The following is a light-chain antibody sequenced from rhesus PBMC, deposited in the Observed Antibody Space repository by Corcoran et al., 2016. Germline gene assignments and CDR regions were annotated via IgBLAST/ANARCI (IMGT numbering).Light chain of an antibody. J-gene: IGKJ4*01. CDR2: KAS. V-gene: IGKV1S21*01. CDR1: QGISSY. CDR3: QHSYGTPPT. Sequence: DIQMTQSPSSLSESVGDRVTITCRASQGISSYLNWYQQKQGKFPKRLIYKASSLQSGVPSRFSVSRSGTDCTLTISSLEPEDFATYYGQHSYGTPPTFGGGTKVELK.